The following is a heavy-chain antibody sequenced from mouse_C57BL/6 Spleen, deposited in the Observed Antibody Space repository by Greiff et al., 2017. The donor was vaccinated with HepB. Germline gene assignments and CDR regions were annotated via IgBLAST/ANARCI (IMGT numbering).Heavy chain of an antibody. J-gene: IGHJ3*01. CDR3: AREGLRRTWFAY. Sequence: EVKLQESGPGLVKPSQSLSLTCSVTGYSITSGYYWNWLRQFPGNKLEWMGYISYDGSNNYNPSLKNRISITRDRSKNQFFLKLNSVTTEDTATYYCAREGLRRTWFAYRGQGTLVTVSA. CDR2: ISYDGSN. V-gene: IGHV3-6*01. CDR1: GYSITSGYY. D-gene: IGHD2-4*01.